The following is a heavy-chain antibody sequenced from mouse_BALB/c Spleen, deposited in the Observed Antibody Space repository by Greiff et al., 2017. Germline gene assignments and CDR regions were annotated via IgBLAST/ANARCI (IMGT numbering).Heavy chain of an antibody. CDR3: TRTGTGGYYFDY. CDR1: GYTFTSYW. J-gene: IGHJ2*01. Sequence: QVQLQQPGAELVRPGASVKLSCKASGYTFTSYWINWVKQRPGQGLEWIGNIYPSDSYTNYNQKFKDKATLTVDKSSSTAYMQLSSPTSEDSAVYYCTRTGTGGYYFDYWGQGTTLTVSS. D-gene: IGHD4-1*01. CDR2: IYPSDSYT. V-gene: IGHV1-69*02.